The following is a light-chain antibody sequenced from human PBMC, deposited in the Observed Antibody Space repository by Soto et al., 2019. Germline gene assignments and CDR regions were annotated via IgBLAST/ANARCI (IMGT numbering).Light chain of an antibody. V-gene: IGKV3-20*01. CDR3: QQYGSSPRT. CDR2: GAS. CDR1: QSVSSSY. J-gene: IGKJ1*01. Sequence: EIELTQSPGTLSLSPGERGTLSCRASQSVSSSYLAWYQQKPGQAPRLLIYGASSRATGIPDRFSGSGSGTDFTLTISSLEPEDFAVYYCQQYGSSPRTFGQGTKVEIK.